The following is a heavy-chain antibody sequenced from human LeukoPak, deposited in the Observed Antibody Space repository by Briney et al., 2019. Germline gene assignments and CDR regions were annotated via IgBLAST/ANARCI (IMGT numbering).Heavy chain of an antibody. CDR2: ISPTGSTT. V-gene: IGHV3-74*01. CDR3: ARGPNSNWSGLDF. D-gene: IGHD6-6*01. Sequence: GGSLRLSCTASGFSFSGHWMHWARQLPGKGLVWVSRISPTGSTTSYADSVKGRFTVSRDNAKNTLCLQVNNLRAEDTAVYYCARGPNSNWSGLDFWGQGTLLTVSS. CDR1: GFSFSGHW. J-gene: IGHJ4*02.